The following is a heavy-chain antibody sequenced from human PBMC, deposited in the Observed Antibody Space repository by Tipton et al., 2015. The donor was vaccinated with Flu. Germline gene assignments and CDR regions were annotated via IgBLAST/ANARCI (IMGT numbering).Heavy chain of an antibody. Sequence: TLSLTCNVSGGSLSGYYWSWIRQPAGKGLEWIGRSYTSGNTNYSPSLKSRVTMSVDTSKNQFSLKLTSMTAADTAVYYCARGQGNSGRRYFDYWGQGTLVTAS. J-gene: IGHJ4*02. CDR3: ARGQGNSGRRYFDY. V-gene: IGHV4-4*07. D-gene: IGHD6-19*01. CDR2: SYTSGNT. CDR1: GGSLSGYY.